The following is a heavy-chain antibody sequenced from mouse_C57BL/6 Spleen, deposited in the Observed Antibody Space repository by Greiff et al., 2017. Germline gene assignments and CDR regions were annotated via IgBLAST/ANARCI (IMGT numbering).Heavy chain of an antibody. D-gene: IGHD1-1*01. CDR2: IYPGGGYT. J-gene: IGHJ4*01. CDR3: ARAYYYGSSSYYDAMDY. V-gene: IGHV1-63*01. Sequence: VQLQQSGAELVRPGTSVKMSCKASGYTFTNYWIGWAKQRPGHGLEWIGDIYPGGGYTNYNEKFKGKATLTADKSSSTAYMQFSSLTSEDSAIYYCARAYYYGSSSYYDAMDYWGQGTSVTVSA. CDR1: GYTFTNYW.